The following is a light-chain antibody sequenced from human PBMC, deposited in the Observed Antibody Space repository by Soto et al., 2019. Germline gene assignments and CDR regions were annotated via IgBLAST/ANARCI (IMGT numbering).Light chain of an antibody. CDR2: KAS. CDR3: QQYNIYST. V-gene: IGKV1-5*03. CDR1: QSISSW. J-gene: IGKJ1*01. Sequence: DIQMTQSPSTLSASVGDRVTITCRASQSISSWLAWYQQKPGKAPKLLIYKASSLESGVPSRFSGSGSGTEFTINISSLQPDDFATYYCQQYNIYSTFGQGTKVEIK.